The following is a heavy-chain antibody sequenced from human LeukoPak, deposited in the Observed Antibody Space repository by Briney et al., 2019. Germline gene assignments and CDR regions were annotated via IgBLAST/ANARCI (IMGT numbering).Heavy chain of an antibody. Sequence: SETLSLTCTVSDGSISGYCWSWIRQPAGKELEWIGRIYTSGSTNYNPSLKSRVTMSVDTSKNQFSLRLTSVTAADTAVYYCARHPGWQLRKFDYWGQGTLVTVSS. J-gene: IGHJ4*02. CDR3: ARHPGWQLRKFDY. D-gene: IGHD2-15*01. CDR2: IYTSGST. V-gene: IGHV4-4*07. CDR1: DGSISGYC.